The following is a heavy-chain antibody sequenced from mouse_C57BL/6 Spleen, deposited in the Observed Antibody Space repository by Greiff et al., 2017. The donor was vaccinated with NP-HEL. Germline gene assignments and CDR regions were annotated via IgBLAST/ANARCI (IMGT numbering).Heavy chain of an antibody. CDR2: IDPSDSYT. D-gene: IGHD2-5*01. CDR1: GYTFTSYW. CDR3: ARGGSYYSNPWAY. J-gene: IGHJ3*01. Sequence: QVQLQQPGAELVMPGASVKLSCKASGYTFTSYWMHWVKQRPGQGLEWIGEIDPSDSYTNYNQKFKGKSTLTVDKSSSTAYMQLSSLTSEDAAVYYCARGGSYYSNPWAYWGQGTLVTVSA. V-gene: IGHV1-69*01.